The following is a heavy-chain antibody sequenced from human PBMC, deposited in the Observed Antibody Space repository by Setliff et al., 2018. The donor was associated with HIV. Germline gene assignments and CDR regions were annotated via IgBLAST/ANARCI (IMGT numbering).Heavy chain of an antibody. CDR1: GFIFGNFG. D-gene: IGHD3-3*01. CDR3: VKGDNFWIGYSTYFEFDP. CDR2: IRYDGSEK. V-gene: IGHV3-30*02. J-gene: IGHJ5*02. Sequence: GGSLRLSCAASGFIFGNFGLHWVRQAPGEGLEWVTFIRYDGSEKFYADSVRGRFTISRDNSKNKLYLQMNSLRIEDTAIYYCVKGDNFWIGYSTYFEFDPWGQGTLVTVSS.